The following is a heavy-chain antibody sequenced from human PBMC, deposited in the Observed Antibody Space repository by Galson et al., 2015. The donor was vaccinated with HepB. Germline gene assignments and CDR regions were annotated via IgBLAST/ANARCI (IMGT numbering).Heavy chain of an antibody. Sequence: SVKVSCKVSGYTLTELSMHWVRQAPGKGLEWMGGFDPEDGETIYAQKFQGRVTMTEDTSTDTAYMELSSLRSEDTAVYYCATDFELRNTAMARNKDYWGQGTLVTVSS. V-gene: IGHV1-24*01. CDR2: FDPEDGET. D-gene: IGHD5-18*01. CDR3: ATDFELRNTAMARNKDY. CDR1: GYTLTELS. J-gene: IGHJ4*02.